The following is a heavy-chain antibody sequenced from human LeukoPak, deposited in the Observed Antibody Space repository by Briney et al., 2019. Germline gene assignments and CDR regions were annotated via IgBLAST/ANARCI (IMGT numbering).Heavy chain of an antibody. D-gene: IGHD2-2*01. CDR1: VGSLSSYY. V-gene: IGHV4-59*01. CDR3: ARLKCISTTCPSRYVMDV. CDR2: IYYRGST. Sequence: PSETLSLPRSLSVGSLSSYYWSWIPQPPAKGLECLGYIYYRGSTNYTPSLKSRFTISVDTSKDQFSLNLTSVTAADTAVYYCARLKCISTTCPSRYVMDVWGQGTTVTAS. J-gene: IGHJ6*02.